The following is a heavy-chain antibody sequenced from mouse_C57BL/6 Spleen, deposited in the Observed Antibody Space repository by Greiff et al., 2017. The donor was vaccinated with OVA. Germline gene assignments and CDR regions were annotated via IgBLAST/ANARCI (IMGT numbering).Heavy chain of an antibody. J-gene: IGHJ1*03. V-gene: IGHV1-81*01. CDR2: ISPRSGNT. D-gene: IGHD1-1*01. CDR3: ARRPLYGSSHWYFDV. Sequence: VQLQQSGAELARPGASVKLSCKASGYTFTSYGISWVKQRTGQGLEWIGEISPRSGNTYYNEKFKGKATLTADKSSSTAYMELRSLTSEDSAVYFCARRPLYGSSHWYFDVWGTGTTVTVSS. CDR1: GYTFTSYG.